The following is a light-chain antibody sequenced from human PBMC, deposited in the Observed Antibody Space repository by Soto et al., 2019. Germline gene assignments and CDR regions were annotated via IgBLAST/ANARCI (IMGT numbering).Light chain of an antibody. CDR2: HVS. J-gene: IGKJ1*01. CDR1: QSISSS. Sequence: DIQMTQSPSTLSASVGDRVTVTCRASQSISSSLAWFQQKPGKAPKLLMYHVSRLNSGVSSRFIGSGSGTEFTLTISSLQPDDFATYYCQQYDTHFWTFGPGTKVEIK. V-gene: IGKV1-5*03. CDR3: QQYDTHFWT.